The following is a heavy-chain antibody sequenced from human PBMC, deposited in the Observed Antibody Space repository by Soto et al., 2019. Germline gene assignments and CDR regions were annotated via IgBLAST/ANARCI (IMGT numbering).Heavy chain of an antibody. CDR3: ARRDYGTIYWFFDL. CDR1: GGSISSYY. D-gene: IGHD4-17*01. Sequence: SETLSLTCTVSGGSISSYYWSWIRQPPGKGLEWIGSIYYNGTTTYNPSLKSRVTISVDTSKNQFSLKLSSVTAADTAVYYCARRDYGTIYWFFDLWGRGTLVTVSS. V-gene: IGHV4-59*08. J-gene: IGHJ2*01. CDR2: IYYNGTT.